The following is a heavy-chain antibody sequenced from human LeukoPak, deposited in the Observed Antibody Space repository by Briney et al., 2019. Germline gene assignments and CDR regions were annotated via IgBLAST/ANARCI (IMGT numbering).Heavy chain of an antibody. CDR2: ISGSGGST. Sequence: HPGGSLGLSCAASGFTFSSYGMSWVRQAPGKGLEWVSAISGSGGSTYYADSVKGRFTISRDNSKNTLYLQMNSLRAEDTAVYYCAKFTPCYDSSTALPFDPWGQGTLVTVSS. D-gene: IGHD3-22*01. CDR3: AKFTPCYDSSTALPFDP. CDR1: GFTFSSYG. J-gene: IGHJ5*02. V-gene: IGHV3-23*01.